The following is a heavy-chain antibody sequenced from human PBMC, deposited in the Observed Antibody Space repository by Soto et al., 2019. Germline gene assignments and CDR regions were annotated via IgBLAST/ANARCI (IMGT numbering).Heavy chain of an antibody. D-gene: IGHD3-22*01. CDR1: GFTFSSYD. CDR3: AKGGLYDTALGAFDI. J-gene: IGHJ3*02. Sequence: QVQLVESGGGVVQPGRSLRLSCAASGFTFSSYDMHWVRQAPGKGLEWVAVISYDGSNKYYADSVKGRFTISRDNSKNPRYLQMNSLRAEDTAVYYCAKGGLYDTALGAFDIWGQGTMVTVAS. V-gene: IGHV3-30*18. CDR2: ISYDGSNK.